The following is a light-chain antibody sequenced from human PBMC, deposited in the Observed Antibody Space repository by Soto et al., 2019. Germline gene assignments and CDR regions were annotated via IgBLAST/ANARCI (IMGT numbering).Light chain of an antibody. V-gene: IGKV3-15*01. CDR1: QSVSSN. Sequence: EVVLTQSPATLSVAPGERATLSFRASQSVSSNLAWYQQKPGHAPRLLMFRTSSRATGFPARFSGSGSGTEFNLTISSLQSEDFGVDYCQQYNNWPRDTFGGGTKVDIK. J-gene: IGKJ4*01. CDR3: QQYNNWPRDT. CDR2: RTS.